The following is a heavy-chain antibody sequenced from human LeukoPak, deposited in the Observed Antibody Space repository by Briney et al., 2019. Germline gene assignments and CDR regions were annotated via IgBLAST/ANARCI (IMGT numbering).Heavy chain of an antibody. CDR1: EFTFSSYA. V-gene: IGHV3-64*01. D-gene: IGHD2/OR15-2a*01. Sequence: PGGSLRLSCAASEFTFSSYAMHWVRQAPGKGLESVSAISSNGGSAYYANPVKGRFTVSRDNSKNTLYLQMGSLRAEDMAVYYCAREISHAFDIWGQGTMVTVSS. CDR3: AREISHAFDI. J-gene: IGHJ3*02. CDR2: ISSNGGSA.